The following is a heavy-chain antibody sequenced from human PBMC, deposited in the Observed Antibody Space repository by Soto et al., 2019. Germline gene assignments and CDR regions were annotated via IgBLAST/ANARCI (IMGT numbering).Heavy chain of an antibody. Sequence: PGGSLRLSCAASGFTFSRYGMHWVRQAPGKGLEWVAFIWTVGSYGYYADSVMGRFTISRDNSKNFLYLQMNSLRAEDTAVYYCARAGHDSSGYYYGGLDYWGPGTLVTVSS. J-gene: IGHJ4*02. CDR1: GFTFSRYG. CDR3: ARAGHDSSGYYYGGLDY. CDR2: IWTVGSYG. V-gene: IGHV3-33*01. D-gene: IGHD3-22*01.